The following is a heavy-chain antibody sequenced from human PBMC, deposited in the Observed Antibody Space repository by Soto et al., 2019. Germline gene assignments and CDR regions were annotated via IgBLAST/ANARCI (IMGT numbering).Heavy chain of an antibody. CDR3: AKDHIVVVTTIFDY. V-gene: IGHV3-23*01. Sequence: EVQLLETGGGLVQPGGSLRLSCAASGFTFSSYAMSWVRQAPGKGLEWVSAISGSGGSTYYADSVKGRFTISRDNSKNTLYLQMHSLRAEDTAVYYCAKDHIVVVTTIFDYWGQGTLVTVSS. CDR1: GFTFSSYA. D-gene: IGHD2-21*02. CDR2: ISGSGGST. J-gene: IGHJ4*02.